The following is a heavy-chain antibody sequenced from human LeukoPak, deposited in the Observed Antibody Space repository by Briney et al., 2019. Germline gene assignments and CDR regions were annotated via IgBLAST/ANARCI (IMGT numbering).Heavy chain of an antibody. V-gene: IGHV3-23*01. Sequence: GGSLRLSCAVSGFTFSSYAMSWVRQAPGKGLEWVSAISGSGGSTYYADSVKGRFTISRDNSKNTLYLQMNSLRAEDTAVYYCAKGGGIGDYANWGQGTLVTVSS. CDR3: AKGGGIGDYAN. D-gene: IGHD4-17*01. J-gene: IGHJ4*02. CDR1: GFTFSSYA. CDR2: ISGSGGST.